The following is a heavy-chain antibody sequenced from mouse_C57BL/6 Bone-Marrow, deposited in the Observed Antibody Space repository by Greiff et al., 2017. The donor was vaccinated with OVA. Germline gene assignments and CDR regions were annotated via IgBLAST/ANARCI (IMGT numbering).Heavy chain of an antibody. Sequence: EVKLLESGGGLVKPGGSLKLSCAASGFTFSDYGMHWVRQAPEKGLEWVAYISSGSSTIYYADTVKGRFTISSDNAKNTLFLQMTSLRSEDTAMYYGANCPHYYGSSYDRYFDVWGTGTTVTVSS. CDR1: GFTFSDYG. CDR3: ANCPHYYGSSYDRYFDV. J-gene: IGHJ1*03. D-gene: IGHD1-1*01. CDR2: ISSGSSTI. V-gene: IGHV5-17*01.